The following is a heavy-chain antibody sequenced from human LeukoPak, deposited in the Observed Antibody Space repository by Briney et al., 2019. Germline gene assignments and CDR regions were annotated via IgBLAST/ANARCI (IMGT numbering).Heavy chain of an antibody. Sequence: PGGSLRLSCAASGFTFSNYDMHWVRQPTGKGLECVSAINTAGDTYYSGSVKGRFTISRENVKNSLYVQMNSLRAGDTAVYYCVRRGNYATFDHWGQGTLVTVSS. D-gene: IGHD1-26*01. CDR3: VRRGNYATFDH. CDR1: GFTFSNYD. V-gene: IGHV3-13*01. CDR2: INTAGDT. J-gene: IGHJ4*02.